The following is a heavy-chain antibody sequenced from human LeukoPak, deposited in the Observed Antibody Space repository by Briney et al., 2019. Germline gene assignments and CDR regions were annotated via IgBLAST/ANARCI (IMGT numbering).Heavy chain of an antibody. CDR3: ARAMIRGVRVVGY. CDR2: MNPNSGNT. D-gene: IGHD3-10*01. V-gene: IGHV1-8*02. CDR1: GGTFSSYA. J-gene: IGHJ4*02. Sequence: ASVKVSCKASGGTFSSYAISWVRQAPGQGLEWMGWMNPNSGNTGYAQKFQGRVTMTRNTSISTAYMELSSLRSEDTAVYYCARAMIRGVRVVGYWGQGTLVTVSS.